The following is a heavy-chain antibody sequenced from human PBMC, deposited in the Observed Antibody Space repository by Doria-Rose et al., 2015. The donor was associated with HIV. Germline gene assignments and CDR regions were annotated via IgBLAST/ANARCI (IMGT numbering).Heavy chain of an antibody. CDR3: ARTWCGGDCYPDAFDI. CDR2: NYHTGGT. D-gene: IGHD2-21*01. CDR1: GASISSSNW. Sequence: QVQLQESRPGLVKPSGTLSLTCAVSGASISSSNWWRWVRQRPREGRGWIGKNYHTGGTNYNPSLKSRVAISADKSTNQVSLKLSSVTAADTAIYYCARTWCGGDCYPDAFDIWGQGTVVAVS. V-gene: IGHV4-4*02. J-gene: IGHJ3*02.